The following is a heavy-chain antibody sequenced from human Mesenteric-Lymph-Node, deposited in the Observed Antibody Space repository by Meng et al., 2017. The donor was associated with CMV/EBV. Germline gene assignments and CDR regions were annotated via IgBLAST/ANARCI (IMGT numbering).Heavy chain of an antibody. D-gene: IGHD2-2*01. CDR3: TQDPLRGYQHWFDP. CDR2: MSSYDGSNK. V-gene: IGHV3-30*04. Sequence: GGSLRLSCAASGFTFSSYAMHWVRQAPGKGLEWVAVMSSYDGSNKFYADSVKGRFTISRDNSKNTLYLQMNSLRVEDTAVYYCTQDPLRGYQHWFDPWGQGTLVTVSS. CDR1: GFTFSSYA. J-gene: IGHJ5*02.